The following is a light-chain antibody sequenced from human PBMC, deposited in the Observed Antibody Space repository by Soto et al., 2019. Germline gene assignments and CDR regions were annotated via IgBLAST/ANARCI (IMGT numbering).Light chain of an antibody. CDR3: SSYTTVPSPQWV. CDR1: SSDLGGLNY. Sequence: QSALTQPASVSXXPGQSITIPCSGRSSDLGGLNYVSWYQQHPGKVPKLIIYKVDNRPSGISDRFSASKSGNTASLTISGLQAEDEAHYYCSSYTTVPSPQWVFAGGTKLTVL. J-gene: IGLJ3*02. CDR2: KVD. V-gene: IGLV2-14*01.